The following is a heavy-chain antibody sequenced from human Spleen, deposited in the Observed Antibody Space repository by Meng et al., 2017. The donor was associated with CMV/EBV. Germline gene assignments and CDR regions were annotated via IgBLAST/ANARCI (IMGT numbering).Heavy chain of an antibody. J-gene: IGHJ5*02. CDR1: STFNRYF. Sequence: STFNRYFMHWVRQAPGQGLEWMGIINPSGGSTSYAQKFQGRVTMTRDTSTSTVYMELSSLRSEDTAVYYCARGGVVPTTIRGWFDPWGQGSLVTVSS. V-gene: IGHV1-46*02. CDR3: ARGGVVPTTIRGWFDP. D-gene: IGHD2-2*02. CDR2: INPSGGST.